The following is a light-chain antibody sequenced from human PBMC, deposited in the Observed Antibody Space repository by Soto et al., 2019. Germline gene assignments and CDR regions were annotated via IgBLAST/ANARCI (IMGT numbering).Light chain of an antibody. CDR1: QSVSSN. CDR3: QQYNNWIT. J-gene: IGKJ5*01. V-gene: IGKV3-15*01. CDR2: GAS. Sequence: IVMTQSPATLSVSPGERATVSCSASQSVSSNLAWYQQKPGQAPRLLIYGASTRATGIPARFSGSGSGTEFTLTISSLQSEDFAVYYCQQYNNWITFGQRTRLEIK.